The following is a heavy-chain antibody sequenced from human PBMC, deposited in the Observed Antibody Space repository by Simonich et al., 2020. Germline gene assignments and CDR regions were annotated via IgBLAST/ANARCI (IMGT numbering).Heavy chain of an antibody. V-gene: IGHV3-74*01. J-gene: IGHJ3*02. CDR1: GFTFSSYW. D-gene: IGHD4-4*01. CDR3: ARDYSNYDAFDI. CDR2: INSDGSST. Sequence: EVQLVESGGGLVQPGGSLRLSCAASGFTFSSYWMHWVRQAPGKGVGWVSRINSDGSSTSYAASVKGRFTISRDNAKNTLYLQMNSLRAEDTAVYYCARDYSNYDAFDIWGQGTMVTVSS.